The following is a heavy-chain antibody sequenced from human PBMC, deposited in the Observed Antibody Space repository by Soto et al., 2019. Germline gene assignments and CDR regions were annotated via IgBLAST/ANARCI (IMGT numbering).Heavy chain of an antibody. Sequence: EVQLLESGGGLVQPGGSLRLSCAASGFVFSSYAMSWVRQAPGKGLEWVSAISGSGTTAYYADSVKGRFIFSRDNPKNTMYLQMNSLRAEDTAVYFCAKTTDGGCSAFEIWGQGTVVTVSS. V-gene: IGHV3-23*01. CDR2: ISGSGTTA. CDR1: GFVFSSYA. CDR3: AKTTDGGCSAFEI. J-gene: IGHJ3*02.